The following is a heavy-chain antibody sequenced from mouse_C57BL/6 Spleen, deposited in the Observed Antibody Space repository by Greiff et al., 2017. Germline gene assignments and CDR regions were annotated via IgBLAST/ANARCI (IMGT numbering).Heavy chain of an antibody. CDR2: IDPSDSYT. J-gene: IGHJ4*01. D-gene: IGHD1-1*01. CDR3: ANYGSSPLYYAMDY. Sequence: QVQLKQPGAELVKPGASVKLSCKASGYTFTSYWMQWVKQRPGQGLEWIGEIDPSDSYTNYNQKFKGKATLTVDTSSTTAYMQLSSLTSEDSAVYHCANYGSSPLYYAMDYWGQGTSVTVSS. CDR1: GYTFTSYW. V-gene: IGHV1-50*01.